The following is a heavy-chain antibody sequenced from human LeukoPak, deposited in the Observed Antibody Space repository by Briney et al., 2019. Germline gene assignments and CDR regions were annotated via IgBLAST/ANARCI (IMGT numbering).Heavy chain of an antibody. CDR1: GFTFSDYY. D-gene: IGHD2-2*01. Sequence: PGGSLRLSCAASGFTFSDYYMSWIRQAPGKGLEWVSYISSSGSTIYYADSVKGRFTISRDNAKNSLYLQMNSLRAEDTAVYYCARVIRESARTSSTSYQGAFDIWGQGTMVTVSS. V-gene: IGHV3-11*04. J-gene: IGHJ3*02. CDR3: ARVIRESARTSSTSYQGAFDI. CDR2: ISSSGSTI.